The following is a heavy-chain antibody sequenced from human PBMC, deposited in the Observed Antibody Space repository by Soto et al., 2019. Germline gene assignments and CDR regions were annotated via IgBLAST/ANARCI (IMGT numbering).Heavy chain of an antibody. CDR1: GFTFSSYA. J-gene: IGHJ5*02. D-gene: IGHD6-19*01. CDR2: IAGSGISS. Sequence: GGSLRLSCAASGFTFSSYAMTWVRQAPGRGLEWVSSIAGSGISSFYAESVKGRFTISRDNSNNTLYLQMSGLRAEDTAVYYCAKHLSSGVLRNWFDPWGQGTLVTVSS. CDR3: AKHLSSGVLRNWFDP. V-gene: IGHV3-23*01.